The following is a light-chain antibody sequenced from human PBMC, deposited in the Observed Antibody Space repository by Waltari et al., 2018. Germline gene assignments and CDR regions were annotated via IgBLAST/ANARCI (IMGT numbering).Light chain of an antibody. CDR3: QTWVTGSQV. CDR1: SGHRIHA. Sequence: QLVMTQAPAAAASVGASVKLTCTLSSGHRIHAIHWHRRHPEQGPRFLLKLNSDGTHSRGVAIPDRFSGSSSAADRYLTISRLQSEDGAEYYCQTWVTGSQVFGGGTKLTVL. CDR2: LNSDGTH. J-gene: IGLJ3*02. V-gene: IGLV4-69*01.